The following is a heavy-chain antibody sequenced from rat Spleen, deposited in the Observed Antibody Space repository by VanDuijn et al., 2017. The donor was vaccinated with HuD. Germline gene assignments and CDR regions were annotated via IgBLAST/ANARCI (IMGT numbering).Heavy chain of an antibody. D-gene: IGHD4-3*01. V-gene: IGHV5-58*01. CDR1: GFNFNDNW. CDR3: AVAGYGY. J-gene: IGHJ2*01. Sequence: EVKLVESGGGLVQPGRSLKLSCAASGFNFNDNWMGWVRQAPGKGLEWVSSIDTDGSRTYYPDSVRGRFTISRDNAENTAYLQMNSLWSEDTATYYCAVAGYGYWGQGVVVTVSS. CDR2: IDTDGSRT.